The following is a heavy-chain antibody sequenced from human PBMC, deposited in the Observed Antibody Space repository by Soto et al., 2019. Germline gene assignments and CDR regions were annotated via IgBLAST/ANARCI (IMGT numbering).Heavy chain of an antibody. J-gene: IGHJ4*02. V-gene: IGHV3-23*01. Sequence: LRLSCAASGFTFSSYSMSWVRQAPGKGLEWVSGFRTSGDGGTTYYADSVKGRFTISRDNSKNMLFLQMNSLRAEDTAIYYCAKKVNSGPGSQYFDYWGQGTLVTVSS. CDR1: GFTFSSYS. D-gene: IGHD3-10*01. CDR2: FRTSGDGGTT. CDR3: AKKVNSGPGSQYFDY.